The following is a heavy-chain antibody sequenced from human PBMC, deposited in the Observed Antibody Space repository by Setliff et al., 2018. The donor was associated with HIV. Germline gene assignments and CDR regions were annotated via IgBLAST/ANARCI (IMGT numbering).Heavy chain of an antibody. D-gene: IGHD3-10*01. CDR1: GGSFSGYY. CDR2: INHSGST. Sequence: SETLSLTCAVYGGSFSGYYWSWIRQPPGKGLEWIGEINHSGSTNYNPSLKSRVTISVDTSKNQFSLKLSSATAADTAVYYCARGDRWFGEHYFAYWGQGTLVTVSS. V-gene: IGHV4-34*01. J-gene: IGHJ4*02. CDR3: ARGDRWFGEHYFAY.